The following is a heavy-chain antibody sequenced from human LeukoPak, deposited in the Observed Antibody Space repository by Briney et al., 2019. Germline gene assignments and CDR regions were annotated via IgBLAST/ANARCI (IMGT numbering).Heavy chain of an antibody. V-gene: IGHV5-51*01. CDR1: GYNFTSYW. D-gene: IGHD6-13*01. J-gene: IGHJ3*02. CDR2: IYPGDSDT. CDR3: ARQALIAAHAFDI. Sequence: GESLKISCKGSGYNFTSYWIGWVRQMPGKGLEWMGIIYPGDSDTRYSPSFQGQVTISADKSISTAYLQWSSLKASDTAMYYCARQALIAAHAFDIWGQGTMVTVSS.